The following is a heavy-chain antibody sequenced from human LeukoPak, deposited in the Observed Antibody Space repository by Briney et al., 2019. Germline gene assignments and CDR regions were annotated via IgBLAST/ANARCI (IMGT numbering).Heavy chain of an antibody. CDR2: IKQDGSEK. J-gene: IGHJ4*02. Sequence: GGSLRLSCAASGFTFSSYWMSWVRQAPGKGLEWVANIKQDGSEKYYVDSVKGRFTISRDNAKNSLYLQMNSLRAEDTAGYYCATEAGYDFWSPTGYWGQGTLVTVSS. V-gene: IGHV3-7*01. CDR3: ATEAGYDFWSPTGY. CDR1: GFTFSSYW. D-gene: IGHD3-3*01.